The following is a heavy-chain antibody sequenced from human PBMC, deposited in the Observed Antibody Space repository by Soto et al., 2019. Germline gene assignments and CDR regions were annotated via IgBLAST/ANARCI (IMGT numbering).Heavy chain of an antibody. CDR1: GFTFSNYS. Sequence: EVQLVESGGGLVQPGESLRLSCAVSGFTFSNYSINWVRQAPGKGLEWLSYISNNSSVKYYADSVKGRFTISRDNAKNSLYVQMNSLGDDDTAVYYCARDRDAYCSKGVCSGPYFDYWGRGTLVTVSS. D-gene: IGHD2-8*01. V-gene: IGHV3-48*02. J-gene: IGHJ4*02. CDR3: ARDRDAYCSKGVCSGPYFDY. CDR2: ISNNSSVK.